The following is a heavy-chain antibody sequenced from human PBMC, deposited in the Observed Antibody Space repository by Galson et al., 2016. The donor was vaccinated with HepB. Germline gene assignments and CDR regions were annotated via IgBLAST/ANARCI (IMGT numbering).Heavy chain of an antibody. CDR3: ARERPSGAYRTADY. CDR1: GFSFSTCG. J-gene: IGHJ4*02. V-gene: IGHV3-30*03. CDR2: SSYDGINQ. Sequence: SLRLSCATSGFSFSTCGFHWVRQAPGKGLEWVADSSYDGINQYYADSVKGRFTISRDRSKNTLYLQMTRQRVEDTAVYFCARERPSGAYRTADYWGQGTLVTVSS. D-gene: IGHD1-26*01.